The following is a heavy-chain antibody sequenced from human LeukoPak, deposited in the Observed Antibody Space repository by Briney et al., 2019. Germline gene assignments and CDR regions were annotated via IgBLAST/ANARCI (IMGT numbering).Heavy chain of an antibody. Sequence: SETLSLTCAVHGGSFRGYYWSWIRQTPGKGLEWIGEINHSGSTDYNPSLKSRVTISVDTSTNQFSLKLSSVTAADTAVYYCARGRYSSSWYSPYYYYYMDVWGKGTTVTVSS. CDR2: INHSGST. CDR1: GGSFRGYY. CDR3: ARGRYSSSWYSPYYYYYMDV. V-gene: IGHV4-34*01. D-gene: IGHD6-13*01. J-gene: IGHJ6*03.